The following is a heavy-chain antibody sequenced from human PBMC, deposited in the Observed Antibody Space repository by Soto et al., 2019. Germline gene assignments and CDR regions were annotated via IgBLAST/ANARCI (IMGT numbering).Heavy chain of an antibody. Sequence: EVQLVESGGGLVXXXXXXXXSCAASGFXFSSXXXXWVRQAPGKGLEWVANIKQDGSEKYYVDSVKGRFTISRDNAKNSLYLQMNSLRAEDTAVYYCARVRTPFKYYFDYWGQGTLVTVSS. V-gene: IGHV3-7*01. CDR1: GFXFSSXX. CDR3: ARVRTPFKYYFDY. CDR2: IKQDGSEK. J-gene: IGHJ4*02.